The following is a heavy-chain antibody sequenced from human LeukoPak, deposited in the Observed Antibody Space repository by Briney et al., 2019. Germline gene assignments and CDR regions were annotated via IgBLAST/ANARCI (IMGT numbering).Heavy chain of an antibody. J-gene: IGHJ5*02. CDR3: ARAYSSSWYGGPNWFDP. Sequence: ASVKVSCKASGYTFTNFAMNWVRQAPGQGLEWMGWINPNSGGTNYAQKFQGRVTMTRDTSISTAYMELSRLRSDDTAVYYCARAYSSSWYGGPNWFDPWGQGTLVTVSS. CDR2: INPNSGGT. CDR1: GYTFTNFA. D-gene: IGHD6-13*01. V-gene: IGHV1-2*02.